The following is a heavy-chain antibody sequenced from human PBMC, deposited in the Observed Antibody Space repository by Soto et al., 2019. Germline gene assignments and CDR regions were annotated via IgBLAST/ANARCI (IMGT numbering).Heavy chain of an antibody. J-gene: IGHJ4*02. V-gene: IGHV4-30-2*01. CDR1: GGSISSGGYS. CDR2: INHSGST. CDR3: ARDKITGLFDY. D-gene: IGHD2-8*02. Sequence: TLSLTCAVSGGSISSGGYSWSWIRQPPGKGLEWIGEINHSGSTNYNPSLKSRVTISVDTSKNQFSPKLTSVTAADTAVYYCARDKITGLFDYWGQGTLVTVSS.